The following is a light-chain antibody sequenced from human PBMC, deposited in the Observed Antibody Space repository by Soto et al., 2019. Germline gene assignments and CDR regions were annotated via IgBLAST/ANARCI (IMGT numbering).Light chain of an antibody. V-gene: IGLV2-8*01. CDR2: EVT. J-gene: IGLJ3*02. Sequence: QSPLTQPPSASGSPGQSVTISCTGPRSDIGGDNYVSWYHQQPGKAPKLIIYEVTERPSGVPGRFSGSKSGDTASLTVAGLQAEDEGEYFCSSFAGSNNYIVFGGGTQLTVL. CDR3: SSFAGSNNYIV. CDR1: RSDIGGDNY.